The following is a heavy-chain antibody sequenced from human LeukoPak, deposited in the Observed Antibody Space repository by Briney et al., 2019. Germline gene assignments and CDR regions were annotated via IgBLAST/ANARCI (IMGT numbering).Heavy chain of an antibody. CDR3: AREGDFGFGDSTSMDV. J-gene: IGHJ6*03. D-gene: IGHD3-10*01. CDR2: ISGSGGST. V-gene: IGHV3-23*01. Sequence: GGSLRLSCAASGFTFSTYAMSWVRQAPGKGLEWVSGISGSGGSTFYADSVKGRFTISRDNAKNSLYLQMSSLRAEDTAVYYCAREGDFGFGDSTSMDVWGKGTTVSISS. CDR1: GFTFSTYA.